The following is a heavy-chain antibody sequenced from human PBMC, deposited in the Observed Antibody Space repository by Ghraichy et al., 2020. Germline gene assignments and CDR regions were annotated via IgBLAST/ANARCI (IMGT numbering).Heavy chain of an antibody. CDR2: IKTKTEGGTT. CDR3: TTLNTVPIPAY. V-gene: IGHV3-15*01. D-gene: IGHD4-11*01. Sequence: GGSLRLSCAASGFTFNNAWMNWVRRAPGKGLEWVGHIKTKTEGGTTNYAAPVNGRFTISRGDSQNTVYLQMNSLKTEDTAVYYCTTLNTVPIPAYWGQGTLVTVSS. J-gene: IGHJ4*02. CDR1: GFTFNNAW.